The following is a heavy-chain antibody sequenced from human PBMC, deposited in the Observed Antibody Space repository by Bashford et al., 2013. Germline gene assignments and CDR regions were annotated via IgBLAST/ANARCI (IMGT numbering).Heavy chain of an antibody. CDR1: CGSFSSYY. CDR2: RSYWKP. V-gene: IGHV4-34*01. Sequence: SETLSLTCSLLCGSFSSYYWTWIRQRQEGAGVDWTHRSYWKPNYNPSLASRVSMSIDASTRQFSLTLTSVTAADAATYYCAANNFVSEDWGPGTLVTVSS. D-gene: IGHD1-20*01. CDR3: AANNFVSED. J-gene: IGHJ4*02.